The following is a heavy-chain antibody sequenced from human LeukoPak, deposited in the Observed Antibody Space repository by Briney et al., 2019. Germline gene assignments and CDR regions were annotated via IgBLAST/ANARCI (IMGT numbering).Heavy chain of an antibody. J-gene: IGHJ5*02. D-gene: IGHD2/OR15-2a*01. Sequence: PGGSLRLSCAAAGFTFSTYGMTWVRQAPGKGLEWVSAIGGSGVSTYYADSVKGRFTISRDNSKNTLYLQMNSLRAEDTAVYYCAKDGALGYLTFPWPWGQGTLVTVSS. CDR1: GFTFSTYG. CDR2: IGGSGVST. CDR3: AKDGALGYLTFPWP. V-gene: IGHV3-23*01.